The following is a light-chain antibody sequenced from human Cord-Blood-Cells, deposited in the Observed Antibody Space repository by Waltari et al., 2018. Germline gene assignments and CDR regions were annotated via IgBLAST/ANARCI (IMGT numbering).Light chain of an antibody. Sequence: DIVMTQSPDSLAVSLGERATINCKSSQSVLYSSNNKNYLAWYKQKPGQPPKLLIYWASTRESGVPDRFSGSGSGTDFTLTISSLQAEDVAVYYCQQYCSTPYTFGQGTKLEIK. CDR1: QSVLYSSNNKNY. V-gene: IGKV4-1*01. CDR2: WAS. CDR3: QQYCSTPYT. J-gene: IGKJ2*01.